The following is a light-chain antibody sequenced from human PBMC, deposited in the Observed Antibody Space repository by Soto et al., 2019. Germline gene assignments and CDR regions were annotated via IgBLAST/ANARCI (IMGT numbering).Light chain of an antibody. CDR2: GAS. Sequence: EIVLTQSPGTLSLSPGERATLSCRASQTVNSNFLSWYQQKPGQAPRLLVYGASSRATGIPDRFSGSGSGTDFTLTISRLEPEDFAVYYCLKYGSSVWTFGQGTRVDIK. CDR3: LKYGSSVWT. CDR1: QTVNSNF. V-gene: IGKV3-20*01. J-gene: IGKJ1*01.